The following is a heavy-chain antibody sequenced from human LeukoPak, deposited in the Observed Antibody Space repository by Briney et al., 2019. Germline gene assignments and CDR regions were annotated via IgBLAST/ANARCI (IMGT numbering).Heavy chain of an antibody. J-gene: IGHJ4*02. D-gene: IGHD2-2*01. CDR3: ARDRRYCSSTTCFGIFDY. V-gene: IGHV3-33*01. CDR2: IWYDGSNK. Sequence: GGSLRLSCAASGFTFSSYGMHWVRQAPGKGLEWVAVIWYDGSNKYYADSVKGRFTISRDNSKNTLYLQMNSLRAEDTAVYYCARDRRYCSSTTCFGIFDYWGQGTLVTVSS. CDR1: GFTFSSYG.